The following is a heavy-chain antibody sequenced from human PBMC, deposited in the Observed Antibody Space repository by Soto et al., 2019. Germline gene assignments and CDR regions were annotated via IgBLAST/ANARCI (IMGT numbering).Heavy chain of an antibody. D-gene: IGHD3-9*01. V-gene: IGHV3-23*01. CDR3: ATTYYDILTGAKRMAEIDY. CDR1: GFTFSSYA. J-gene: IGHJ4*02. Sequence: GGSLRLSCAASGFTFSSYAMSWVRQAPGKGLEWVSAISGTGGRTYYADSVKGRFTISRDNSKNTLYLQMNSLRAEDTAVYYCATTYYDILTGAKRMAEIDYWGQGTLVTVSS. CDR2: ISGTGGRT.